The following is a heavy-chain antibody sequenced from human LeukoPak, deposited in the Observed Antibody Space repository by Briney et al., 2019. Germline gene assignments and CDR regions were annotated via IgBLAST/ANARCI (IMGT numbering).Heavy chain of an antibody. CDR1: GFSFSTYW. V-gene: IGHV3-74*01. CDR2: INPDSSAT. J-gene: IGHJ3*02. Sequence: PGGSLSLSCAASGFSFSTYWLHWVRQTPGKGLMWVSRINPDSSATSYADSVKGRFTISRDNAENTLYLRMNSLRREDTAVYYCVRGQEVWELLPDDGFDMWGQGTKVTVAS. CDR3: VRGQEVWELLPDDGFDM. D-gene: IGHD1-26*01.